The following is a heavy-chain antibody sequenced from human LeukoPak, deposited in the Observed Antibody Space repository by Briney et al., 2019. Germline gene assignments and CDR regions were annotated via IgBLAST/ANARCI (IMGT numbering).Heavy chain of an antibody. V-gene: IGHV3-21*01. CDR1: GFTFSTYS. J-gene: IGHJ6*03. Sequence: GGSLRLFCAASGFTFSTYSMNWVRQAPGKGLEWVSPISSSSSYIYYADSVKGRFTISRDNAKNSLYLQMNSLRAEDTAVYYCARGYCTDGVCSVYYYYMDVWGKGTTVTVSS. D-gene: IGHD2-8*01. CDR3: ARGYCTDGVCSVYYYYMDV. CDR2: ISSSSSYI.